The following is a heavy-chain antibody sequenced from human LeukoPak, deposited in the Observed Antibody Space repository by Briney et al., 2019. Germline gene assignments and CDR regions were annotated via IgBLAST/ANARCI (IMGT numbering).Heavy chain of an antibody. Sequence: SQTLSLTCTVSGGSISSGSYYWSWIRQPAGKGLEWIGRIYTSGSTNYNPSLKSRVTISVDTSKNQFSLNLSSVTAADTAVYYCARDRVAGDYWGQGTLVTVSS. V-gene: IGHV4-61*02. D-gene: IGHD6-19*01. J-gene: IGHJ4*02. CDR3: ARDRVAGDY. CDR2: IYTSGST. CDR1: GGSISSGSYY.